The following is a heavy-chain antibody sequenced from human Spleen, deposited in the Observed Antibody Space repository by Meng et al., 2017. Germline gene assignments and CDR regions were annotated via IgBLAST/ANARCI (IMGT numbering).Heavy chain of an antibody. CDR1: GYTFTGYY. CDR2: INPNSGDT. CDR3: ARHGGTDRQFDY. V-gene: IGHV1-2*06. Sequence: ASVKVSCKASGYTFTGYYIHWVRQVPGQGLEWMGRINPNSGDTDYVQRFQGRVTMTRDTSASTAYMELSSLRSEDTAVYYCARHGGTDRQFDYWGQGTLVTVSS. J-gene: IGHJ4*02. D-gene: IGHD1-1*01.